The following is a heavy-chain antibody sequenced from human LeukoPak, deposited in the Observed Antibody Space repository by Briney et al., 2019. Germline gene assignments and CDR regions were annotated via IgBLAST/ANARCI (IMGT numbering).Heavy chain of an antibody. D-gene: IGHD2-15*01. CDR2: ISSSSYI. J-gene: IGHJ4*02. CDR3: ARGGGNFDY. V-gene: IGHV3-21*01. CDR1: GFTFSSYT. Sequence: GGSLRLSCAASGFTFSSYTMNWVRQAPGKGLQSVSSISSSSYIYYADSVKGRFTISRDNAKNSLYLQMNSLRAEDTAVYYCARGGGNFDYWGQGTLVTVSS.